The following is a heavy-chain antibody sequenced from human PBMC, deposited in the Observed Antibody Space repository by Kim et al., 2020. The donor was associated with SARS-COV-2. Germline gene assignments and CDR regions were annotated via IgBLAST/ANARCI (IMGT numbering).Heavy chain of an antibody. Sequence: GGSLRLSCAASGFTFSSYSMNWVRQAPGKGLEWVSYISSSSSTIYYADSVKGRFTISRDNAKNSLYLQMNSLRAEDTAVYYCAREYYDFWSGYPPGAFDIWGQGTMVTVSS. D-gene: IGHD3-3*01. CDR1: GFTFSSYS. V-gene: IGHV3-48*04. J-gene: IGHJ3*02. CDR3: AREYYDFWSGYPPGAFDI. CDR2: ISSSSSTI.